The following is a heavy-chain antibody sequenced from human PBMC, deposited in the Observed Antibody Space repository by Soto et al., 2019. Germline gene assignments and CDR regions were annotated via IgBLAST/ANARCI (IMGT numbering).Heavy chain of an antibody. Sequence: SETLSLTCTVSGCSISSGAYSWSWVRQSPGKGLAWIGHIYNSGITYYNPSLKSRVVISIDTSWNQFSLRLNSLTAADRAVYFCARGVTVFGLVSRFWFDPWGQGTVVTVS. J-gene: IGHJ5*02. CDR3: ARGVTVFGLVSRFWFDP. D-gene: IGHD3-3*01. V-gene: IGHV4-30-4*01. CDR2: IYNSGIT. CDR1: GCSISSGAYS.